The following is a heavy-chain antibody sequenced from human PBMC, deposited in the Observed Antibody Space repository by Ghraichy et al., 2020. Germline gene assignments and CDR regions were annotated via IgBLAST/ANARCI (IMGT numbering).Heavy chain of an antibody. V-gene: IGHV4-31*03. J-gene: IGHJ6*02. CDR2: IYYSGST. Sequence: SETLSLTCTVSGGSISSGGYYWSWIRQHPGKGLEWIGYIYYSGSTYYNPSLKSRVTISVDTSKNQFSLKLSSVTAADTAVYYCARDSILRTADYYYYYGMDVWGQGTTVTVSS. CDR3: ARDSILRTADYYYYYGMDV. D-gene: IGHD2-21*01. CDR1: GGSISSGGYY.